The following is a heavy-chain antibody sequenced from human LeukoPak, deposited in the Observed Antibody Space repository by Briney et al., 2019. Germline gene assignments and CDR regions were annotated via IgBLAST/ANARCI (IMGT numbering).Heavy chain of an antibody. V-gene: IGHV5-51*01. J-gene: IGHJ5*02. D-gene: IGHD6-19*01. CDR1: GYSFATYW. CDR2: IYPGDSET. Sequence: GESLKISCNGSGYSFATYWIGWVRQMPGKGLEWMGIIYPGDSETRYSPSFQGWVTISADKSISTAYLQWSSLKASDTAMYYCARLHGSGWYQSLDPWGQGTLVTVSS. CDR3: ARLHGSGWYQSLDP.